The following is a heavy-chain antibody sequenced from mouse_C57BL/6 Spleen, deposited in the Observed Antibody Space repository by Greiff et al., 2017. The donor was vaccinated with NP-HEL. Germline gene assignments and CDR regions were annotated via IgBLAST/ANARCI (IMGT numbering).Heavy chain of an antibody. CDR1: GYTFTSYW. CDR3: ARSGDGYYLLWYFDV. D-gene: IGHD2-3*01. V-gene: IGHV1-53*01. Sequence: QVQLKQPGTELVKPGASVKLSCKASGYTFTSYWMHWVKQRPGHGLEWIGNLNPSTGGTNYNEKFKSKATLTVDKSSSTAYMQLSSLTSEDSAVYYCARSGDGYYLLWYFDVWGTGTTVTVSS. CDR2: LNPSTGGT. J-gene: IGHJ1*03.